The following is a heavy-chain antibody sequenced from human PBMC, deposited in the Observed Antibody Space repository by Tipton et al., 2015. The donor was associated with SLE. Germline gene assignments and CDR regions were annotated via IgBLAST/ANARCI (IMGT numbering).Heavy chain of an antibody. Sequence: LRLSCTVSGGSISSSSYYWGWIRQPPGKGLEWIGRIYYSGSTYYNPSLKSRVTISVDTSKNQFSLKLSSVTAADTAVYYCARVGYYDSSGYSYWGQGTLITGSS. CDR1: GGSISSSSYY. D-gene: IGHD3-22*01. CDR2: IYYSGST. CDR3: ARVGYYDSSGYSY. J-gene: IGHJ4*02. V-gene: IGHV4-39*07.